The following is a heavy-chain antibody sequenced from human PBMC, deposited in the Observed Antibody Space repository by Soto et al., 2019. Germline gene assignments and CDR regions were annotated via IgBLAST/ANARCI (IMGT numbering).Heavy chain of an antibody. CDR2: IIPIFGTA. V-gene: IGHV1-69*13. CDR1: GGTFSSYA. CDR3: ARVTREWFGELSD. J-gene: IGHJ4*02. D-gene: IGHD3-10*01. Sequence: SVKVSCKASGGTFSSYAISWVRQAPGQGLEWMGGIIPIFGTANYAQKFQGRVTITADESTSTAYMELSSLRSEDTAVYYCARVTREWFGELSDWGQGTLVTVSS.